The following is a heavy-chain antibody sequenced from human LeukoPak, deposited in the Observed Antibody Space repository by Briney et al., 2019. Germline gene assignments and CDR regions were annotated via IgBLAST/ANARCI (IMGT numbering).Heavy chain of an antibody. CDR2: ISGSGGST. D-gene: IGHD6-13*01. J-gene: IGHJ4*02. CDR1: GFTFSSYA. Sequence: PGGSLRLSCAASGFTFSSYAMSWVRQAPGKGLEWVSAISGSGGSTYYADSVKGRLTISRDNSKNTLYLQMNSLRAEDTAVYYCAKDSSSSVEIDYWGQGTLVTVSS. V-gene: IGHV3-23*01. CDR3: AKDSSSSVEIDY.